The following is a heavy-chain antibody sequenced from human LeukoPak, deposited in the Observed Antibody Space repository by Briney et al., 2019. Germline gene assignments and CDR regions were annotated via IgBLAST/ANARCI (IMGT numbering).Heavy chain of an antibody. CDR3: VRGHHGLEI. Sequence: GESLRLSCAVSGLTFSIYWMCWVRQTPGKGLEWVANINPDGTEKYYVDSVKGRFTISRDSAKNSLYLQMNSLRAEDTAVYYCVRGHHGLEIWGQGTMVTVSS. CDR1: GLTFSIYW. CDR2: INPDGTEK. V-gene: IGHV3-7*01. J-gene: IGHJ3*02.